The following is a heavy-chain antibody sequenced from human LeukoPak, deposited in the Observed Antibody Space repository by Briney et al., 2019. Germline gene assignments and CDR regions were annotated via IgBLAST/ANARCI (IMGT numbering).Heavy chain of an antibody. CDR1: GGSISSGDYY. D-gene: IGHD2-2*01. J-gene: IGHJ3*02. CDR3: ARDTTYCSSTSRPWGAFDI. Sequence: SETLSLTCTVSGGSISSGDYYWSWIRQPPGKGLEWIGYIYYSGSTYYNPSLKSRVTISVDTSKNQFSLKLSSVTAADTAVYYCARDTTYCSSTSRPWGAFDIWGQGTMVTVSS. V-gene: IGHV4-30-4*01. CDR2: IYYSGST.